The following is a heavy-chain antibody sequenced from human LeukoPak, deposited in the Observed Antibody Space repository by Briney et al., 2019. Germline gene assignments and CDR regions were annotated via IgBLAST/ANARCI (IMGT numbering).Heavy chain of an antibody. D-gene: IGHD6-13*01. CDR3: ARTSSSWTTPFDD. Sequence: SETLSLTCTVSGGSISSYYWSWIRQPPGKGLEWVGYIYYSGSTNYNPSLKSRVTISVETSKNQFSLKLSSVTAADTAVYYCARTSSSWTTPFDDWGQGTLVTVSS. CDR2: IYYSGST. V-gene: IGHV4-59*01. J-gene: IGHJ4*02. CDR1: GGSISSYY.